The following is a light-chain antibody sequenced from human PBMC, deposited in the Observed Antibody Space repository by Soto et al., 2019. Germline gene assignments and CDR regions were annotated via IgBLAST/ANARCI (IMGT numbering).Light chain of an antibody. J-gene: IGLJ3*02. CDR3: QTWVTGIWV. Sequence: QLVLTQPPSASASLGAWVKLTCTLSSGHSTYAIAWHQQEPEKGPRFLMNLNSDGSHSKGDGIPDRFSGSSSGAERYLTISSLQSDDEADYYCQTWVTGIWVFGGGTKVTVL. CDR1: SGHSTYA. V-gene: IGLV4-69*01. CDR2: LNSDGSH.